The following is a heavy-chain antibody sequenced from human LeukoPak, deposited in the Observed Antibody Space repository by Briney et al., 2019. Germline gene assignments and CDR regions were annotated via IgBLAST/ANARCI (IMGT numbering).Heavy chain of an antibody. CDR3: ARHGYAAYSYRGWFDP. CDR1: GFTFSSYA. Sequence: GSLRLSCAASGFTFSSYAMSWVRQPPGKGLEWIGEINHSGSTNYNPSLKSRVTISVDTSKNQFSLKLSSVTAADTAVYYCARHGYAAYSYRGWFDPWGQGTLVTVSS. CDR2: INHSGST. J-gene: IGHJ5*02. D-gene: IGHD5-18*01. V-gene: IGHV4-34*01.